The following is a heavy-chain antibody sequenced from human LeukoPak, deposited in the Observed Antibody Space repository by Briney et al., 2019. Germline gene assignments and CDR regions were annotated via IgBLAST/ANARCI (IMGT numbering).Heavy chain of an antibody. CDR2: IHHSGST. CDR1: GASISGSGYY. Sequence: PSETLSLTCAVSGASISGSGYYWGWIRQPPGKGLEWIGNIHHSGSTYYNPSLKSRVSISIDTSKNQFSLRLTSLNAADTAVYYCAREGPIRFLDQIGYWGQGILVTVSS. CDR3: AREGPIRFLDQIGY. D-gene: IGHD3-3*01. V-gene: IGHV4-39*07. J-gene: IGHJ4*02.